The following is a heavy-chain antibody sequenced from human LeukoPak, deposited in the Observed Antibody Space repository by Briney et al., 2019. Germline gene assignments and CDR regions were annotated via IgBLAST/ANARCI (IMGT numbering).Heavy chain of an antibody. D-gene: IGHD2-15*01. V-gene: IGHV4-59*01. CDR3: ASARGGQPAYWYFDL. J-gene: IGHJ2*01. Sequence: SETLSLTCTVSGGSISSYYWSWIRQPPGKGLEWIGYIYYSGSTNYNPSLKSRVTISVDTSKNQFSLKLSSVTAADTAVYYCASARGGQPAYWYFDLWGRGTLVTVSS. CDR1: GGSISSYY. CDR2: IYYSGST.